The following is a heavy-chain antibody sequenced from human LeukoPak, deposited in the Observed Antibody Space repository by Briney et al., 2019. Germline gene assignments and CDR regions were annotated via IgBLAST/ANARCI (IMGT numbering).Heavy chain of an antibody. CDR3: AGYGSGSYYKAFDF. D-gene: IGHD3-10*01. V-gene: IGHV4-59*01. CDR2: VYYTGSS. Sequence: SETLSLTCTVAGDSISSSYWSWIRQPPGKGLEWIGYVYYTGSSYYNPSLKSRATTSIDMSKNQFSLKLTSMTAADTAVYYCAGYGSGSYYKAFDFWGQGILVTVSS. CDR1: GDSISSSY. J-gene: IGHJ4*02.